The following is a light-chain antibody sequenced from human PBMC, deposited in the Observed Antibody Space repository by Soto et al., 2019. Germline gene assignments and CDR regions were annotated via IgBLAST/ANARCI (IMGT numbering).Light chain of an antibody. Sequence: QSVLTQPPSASGTPGQRVTISCYGSRSNIGSNAVNWYQQFPGTAPQLLFFSSSRRPSGVPDRFSASKSGTSASLAISAVQSGDEADYYRAAWDDSVKGVLFGGGTKLTVL. J-gene: IGLJ3*02. CDR3: AAWDDSVKGVL. CDR1: RSNIGSNA. CDR2: SSS. V-gene: IGLV1-44*01.